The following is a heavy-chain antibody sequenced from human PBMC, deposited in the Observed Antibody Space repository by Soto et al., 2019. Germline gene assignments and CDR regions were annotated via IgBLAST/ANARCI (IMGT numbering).Heavy chain of an antibody. CDR3: ARDQGAGYCSSTSCGGGWFDP. J-gene: IGHJ5*02. V-gene: IGHV4-59*12. CDR2: IYYSGST. Sequence: SETLSLTCTVSGVSISSYYWSWIRRPPGKGLEWIGYIYYSGSTNYNPSLKSRVTISVDTSKNQFSLKLSSVTAADTAVYYCARDQGAGYCSSTSCGGGWFDPWGQGTLVTVSS. D-gene: IGHD2-2*01. CDR1: GVSISSYY.